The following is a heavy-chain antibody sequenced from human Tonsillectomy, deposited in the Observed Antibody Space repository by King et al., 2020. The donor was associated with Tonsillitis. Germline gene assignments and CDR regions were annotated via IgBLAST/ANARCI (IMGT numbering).Heavy chain of an antibody. CDR3: AKDRWGYSSGWHDY. J-gene: IGHJ4*02. CDR1: GFTFSSYG. V-gene: IGHV3-30*18. D-gene: IGHD6-19*01. Sequence: VQLVESGGGVVQPGRSLRLSCAASGFTFSSYGMHWVRQAPGKGLEWVAVISYDGSNKYYADSVKGRFTISRDNSKNTLYLQMNSLRAEDTAVYYCAKDRWGYSSGWHDYWGQGTLVTVSS. CDR2: ISYDGSNK.